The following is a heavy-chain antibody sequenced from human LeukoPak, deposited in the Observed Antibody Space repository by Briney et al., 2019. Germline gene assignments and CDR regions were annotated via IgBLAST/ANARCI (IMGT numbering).Heavy chain of an antibody. CDR2: IIPIFGTA. V-gene: IGHV1-69*13. CDR1: GGTFSSYA. D-gene: IGHD4-11*01. Sequence: SVKVSCKASGGTFSSYAISWVRQAPGQGLEWMGGIIPIFGTANYAQKFQGRVTITADESTSTAYMELSSLRSEDTAVYYCARLQSQVYYYYYMDVWGKGTTVTVSS. J-gene: IGHJ6*03. CDR3: ARLQSQVYYYYYMDV.